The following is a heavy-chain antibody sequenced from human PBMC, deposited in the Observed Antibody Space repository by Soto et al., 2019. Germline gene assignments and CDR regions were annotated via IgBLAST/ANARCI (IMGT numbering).Heavy chain of an antibody. CDR1: GFTFSNYA. Sequence: EVQLLESGGGLVQPGGSLRLSCAASGFTFSNYAMNWVRQAPGKGLEWVSTISGSGGSPYYADSVKGRFTISRDNSKHTLDIQKNSLRAGDSAIYYCAKECTSCLYYFDDWGQGTLVTVSS. D-gene: IGHD2-2*01. CDR3: AKECTSCLYYFDD. V-gene: IGHV3-23*01. J-gene: IGHJ4*02. CDR2: ISGSGGSP.